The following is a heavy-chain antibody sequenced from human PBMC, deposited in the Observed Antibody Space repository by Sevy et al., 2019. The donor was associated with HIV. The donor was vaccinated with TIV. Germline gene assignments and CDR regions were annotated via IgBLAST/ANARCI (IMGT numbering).Heavy chain of an antibody. J-gene: IGHJ5*02. CDR2: INHSGST. V-gene: IGHV4-34*01. D-gene: IGHD2-2*01. Sequence: SETLSLTCAVYGGSFSGYYWNWIRQPPGKGLEWIGEINHSGSTNYIPSLKSRVTISVDTSKNQFSLKLSSVTAADTAVYYCARAPPIVVVPAAPSWFDPWGQGTLVTVSS. CDR1: GGSFSGYY. CDR3: ARAPPIVVVPAAPSWFDP.